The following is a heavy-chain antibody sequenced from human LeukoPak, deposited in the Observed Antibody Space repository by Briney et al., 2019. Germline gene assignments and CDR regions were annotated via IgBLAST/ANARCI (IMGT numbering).Heavy chain of an antibody. J-gene: IGHJ3*02. CDR1: GFTFSSYG. Sequence: GGSLRLSCAASGFTFSSYGMHWVRQAPGKGLEYVSAISSNGGSTYYAKSVKGRFTISRDNAKNTLYLQMNSLRGGDTAVYYCARGDYYDSSVYGAFDIWGQGTMVTVSS. CDR2: ISSNGGST. CDR3: ARGDYYDSSVYGAFDI. D-gene: IGHD3-22*01. V-gene: IGHV3-64*01.